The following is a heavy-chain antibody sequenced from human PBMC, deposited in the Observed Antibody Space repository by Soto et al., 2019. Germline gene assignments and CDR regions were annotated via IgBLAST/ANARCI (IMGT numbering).Heavy chain of an antibody. CDR1: GGSFSTYS. V-gene: IGHV1-69*06. Sequence: QEHLVQSGAEVKKPGSSVKVSCKASGGSFSTYSISWVRQAPGQGLEWMGGIIPIFRTTNYAQKLQGRVTITADKSDSTVYMELSSLRSQDTAVYYCARGTSEYQMRSISHFDSWGQGTPITVSS. J-gene: IGHJ4*02. CDR3: ARGTSEYQMRSISHFDS. CDR2: IIPIFRTT. D-gene: IGHD6-6*01.